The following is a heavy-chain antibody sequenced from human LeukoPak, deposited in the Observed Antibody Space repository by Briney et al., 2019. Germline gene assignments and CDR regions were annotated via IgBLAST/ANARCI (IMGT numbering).Heavy chain of an antibody. D-gene: IGHD3/OR15-3a*01. V-gene: IGHV4-30-2*01. CDR2: IYHSGST. Sequence: SETLSLTCTVSGGSISSGGYSWSWIRQPPGKGLEWIGYIYHSGSTYYNPSLKSRVTISVDRSKNQFSLKLSSVTAADTAVYYCARDWTGYLDYWGQGTLVTVSS. J-gene: IGHJ4*02. CDR3: ARDWTGYLDY. CDR1: GGSISSGGYS.